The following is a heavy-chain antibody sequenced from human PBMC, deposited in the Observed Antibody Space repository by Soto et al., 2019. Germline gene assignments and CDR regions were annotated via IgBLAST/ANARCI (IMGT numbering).Heavy chain of an antibody. D-gene: IGHD3-22*01. CDR1: GYSFTSYW. V-gene: IGHV5-51*01. CDR3: ARHVYDGRGYYWYFDL. J-gene: IGHJ2*01. CDR2: IYPGNSDT. Sequence: EVQLVQSGAEVKKPGESLKISCKGSGYSFTSYWIGWVRQMPGKGLEWMGIIYPGNSDTIYRPSFQGQVTISADKSISTAYLQWSSLKASETAMYYCARHVYDGRGYYWYFDLWGRGTLVTVSS.